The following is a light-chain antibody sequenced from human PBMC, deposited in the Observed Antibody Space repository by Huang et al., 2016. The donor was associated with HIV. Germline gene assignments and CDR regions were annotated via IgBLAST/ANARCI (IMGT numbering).Light chain of an antibody. J-gene: IGKJ4*01. V-gene: IGKV1-39*01. CDR3: QQRYSSLLS. CDR1: QTITTY. CDR2: AAS. Sequence: DIQMTQSPSSLSASVGDRVIMTCRASQTITTYLNWYQQRPGKAPKLLIYAASSLQSGVPSRFSGSGSGTDFTLTISSLQPEDCATYYCQQRYSSLLSFGGGTKVAIK.